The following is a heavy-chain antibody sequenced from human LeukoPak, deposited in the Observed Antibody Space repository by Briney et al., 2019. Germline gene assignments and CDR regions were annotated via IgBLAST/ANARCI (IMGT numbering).Heavy chain of an antibody. D-gene: IGHD3-22*01. Sequence: SVKVSCKASGGTFSSYAISWVRQAPGQGLKWMEGIIPIFGTANYAQKFQGRVTITADESTSTAYMEMSSLRSEDTAVYYCASTAYYYDSSGYPKYWYFDLWGRGTLVTVSS. CDR3: ASTAYYYDSSGYPKYWYFDL. CDR2: IIPIFGTA. CDR1: GGTFSSYA. V-gene: IGHV1-69*13. J-gene: IGHJ2*01.